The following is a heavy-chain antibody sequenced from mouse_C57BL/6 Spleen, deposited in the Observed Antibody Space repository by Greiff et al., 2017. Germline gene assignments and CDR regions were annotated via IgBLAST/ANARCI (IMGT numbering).Heavy chain of an antibody. V-gene: IGHV5-9-1*02. CDR3: TSTNYWDIDV. Sequence: EVNVVESGEGLVKPGGSLKLSCAASGFTFSSYAMSWVRQTPEKRLEWVAYISSGGDYIYYADTVKGRFTISRDNARNTLYLQMSSLKSEDTAMYYCTSTNYWDIDVWGTGTTVTVSS. D-gene: IGHD2-1*01. CDR1: GFTFSSYA. CDR2: ISSGGDYI. J-gene: IGHJ1*03.